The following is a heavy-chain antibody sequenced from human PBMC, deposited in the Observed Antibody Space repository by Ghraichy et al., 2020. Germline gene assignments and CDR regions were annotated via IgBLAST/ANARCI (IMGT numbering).Heavy chain of an antibody. CDR2: VNHSGST. D-gene: IGHD4-17*01. CDR1: GGSFSKYY. CDR3: ARWTFADYGKTQY. Sequence: SETLSLTCAVYGGSFSKYYWSWIRQPPGKGLEWIGEVNHSGSTNYNPSLASRVTISVDTSKNQLSLKLNSVTAADTAVYYCARWTFADYGKTQYWGQGTLVSVSS. J-gene: IGHJ4*02. V-gene: IGHV4-34*01.